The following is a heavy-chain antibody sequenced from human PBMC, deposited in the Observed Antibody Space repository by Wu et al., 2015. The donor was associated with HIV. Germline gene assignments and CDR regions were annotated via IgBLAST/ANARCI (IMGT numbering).Heavy chain of an antibody. CDR1: GYTFTSYY. Sequence: QVQLVQSGAEVKKPGASVKVSCKASGYTFTSYYMHWVRQAPGQGLEWMGIINPSGGSTSYAQKFQGRVTMTRDTSTSTVYMELSSLRSEDTAVYYCARAGDVGITMVRGVITNWFDPWGQGTLVTVSS. V-gene: IGHV1-46*01. CDR3: ARAGDVGITMVRGVITNWFDP. J-gene: IGHJ5*02. CDR2: INPSGGST. D-gene: IGHD3-10*01.